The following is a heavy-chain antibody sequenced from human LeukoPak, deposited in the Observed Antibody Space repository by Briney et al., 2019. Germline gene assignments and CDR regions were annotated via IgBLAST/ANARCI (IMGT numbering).Heavy chain of an antibody. J-gene: IGHJ4*02. CDR2: IIPIFGTA. Sequence: SVKVSCKASGGTFSSYAISWVRPAPGQGLEWMGGIIPIFGTANYAQKLQGRVTMTTDTSTSTAYMELRSLRSDDTAVYYCAREGGRFGELLPDYWGQGTLVTVSS. V-gene: IGHV1-69*05. CDR1: GGTFSSYA. CDR3: AREGGRFGELLPDY. D-gene: IGHD3-10*01.